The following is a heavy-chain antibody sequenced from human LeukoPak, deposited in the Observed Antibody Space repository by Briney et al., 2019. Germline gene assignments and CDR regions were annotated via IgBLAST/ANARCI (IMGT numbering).Heavy chain of an antibody. Sequence: ASVKVSCKASGYTFTGYYMHWVRQAPGQGLEWMGWINPNSGGTSYAQKFQGRVTMTRDTSISTAYMELSRLRSDDTAVYYCARLSRFGFPRGPYAFDIWGQGTMVTVSS. CDR3: ARLSRFGFPRGPYAFDI. D-gene: IGHD3-10*01. CDR1: GYTFTGYY. V-gene: IGHV1-2*02. J-gene: IGHJ3*02. CDR2: INPNSGGT.